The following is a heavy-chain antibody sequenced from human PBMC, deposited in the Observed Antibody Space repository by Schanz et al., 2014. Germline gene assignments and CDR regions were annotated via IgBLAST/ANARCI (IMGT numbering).Heavy chain of an antibody. CDR1: GGSISSGGYS. D-gene: IGHD1-1*01. J-gene: IGHJ4*02. Sequence: QVQLQESGPGLVKPSQTLSLTCAVSGGSISSGGYSWSWIRQPPGKGLEWIGCIYNSGRTSYNPSLGSRVTMSVDTSKNQFSLKLSSVTAADTAVYYCARDLEGFDYWGQGTLVTVSS. CDR2: IYNSGRT. V-gene: IGHV4-30-4*07. CDR3: ARDLEGFDY.